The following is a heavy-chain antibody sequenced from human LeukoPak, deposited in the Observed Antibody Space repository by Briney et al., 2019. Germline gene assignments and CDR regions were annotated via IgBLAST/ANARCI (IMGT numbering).Heavy chain of an antibody. CDR1: GFTFSTYA. D-gene: IGHD6-19*01. J-gene: IGHJ3*02. V-gene: IGHV3-23*01. Sequence: GGFLRLSCAASGFTFSTYAMNWVRQAPGKGLNWVSGISGSGDSTLYADSVKGRFTISRDNSKKTLYLQMNSLRADDTAVYYCAKDARWLAPGTFDIRGQGTMVTVS. CDR2: ISGSGDST. CDR3: AKDARWLAPGTFDI.